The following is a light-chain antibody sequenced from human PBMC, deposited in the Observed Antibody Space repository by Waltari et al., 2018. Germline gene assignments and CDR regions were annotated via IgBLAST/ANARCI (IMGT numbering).Light chain of an antibody. J-gene: IGLJ1*01. V-gene: IGLV2-14*01. CDR1: SSDVDNYNF. CDR3: SSYASSSTV. CDR2: DVT. Sequence: QSALTQPASVSGSPGQSLTISCTGTSSDVDNYNFISWYQQDPGEAPKLLIYDVTKRPSGVSNRFSGSKSGDTASLTISGLQAEDETDYYCSSYASSSTVFGTGTKVTVL.